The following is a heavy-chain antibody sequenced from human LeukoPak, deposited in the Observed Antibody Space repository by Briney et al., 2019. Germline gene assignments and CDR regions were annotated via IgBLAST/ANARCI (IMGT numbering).Heavy chain of an antibody. Sequence: SXXGYYWSWIRXHXXKGLEWIGYIYYSGSTYYNPSLKSRVTISVDTSKNQFSLKLSSVTAADTAVYYCASGGAMGYYYYGMDVWGQGTTVTVSS. CDR3: ASGGAMGYYYYGMDV. CDR1: SXXGYY. D-gene: IGHD5-18*01. CDR2: IYYSGST. V-gene: IGHV4-31*02. J-gene: IGHJ6*02.